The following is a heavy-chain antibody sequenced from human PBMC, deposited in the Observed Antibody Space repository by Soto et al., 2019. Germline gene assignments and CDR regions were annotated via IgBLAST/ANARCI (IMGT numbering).Heavy chain of an antibody. CDR3: AKGSGQYPYYNGMDV. Sequence: GGSLSLSCAASGFTFSIYAMTWVRQAPGKGLECVSGISGTGDSTYYADSVKGRFTISRDNSKNTLSLQMNSLTAEDTALYFCAKGSGQYPYYNGMDVWGRGTTVTVS. CDR1: GFTFSIYA. V-gene: IGHV3-23*01. D-gene: IGHD6-25*01. CDR2: ISGTGDST. J-gene: IGHJ6*02.